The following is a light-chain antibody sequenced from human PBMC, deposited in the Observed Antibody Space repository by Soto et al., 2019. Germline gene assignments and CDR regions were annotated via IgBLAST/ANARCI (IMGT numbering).Light chain of an antibody. CDR1: SSNIGSNY. CDR2: MNN. CDR3: AAWDDSLSGL. J-gene: IGLJ3*02. V-gene: IGLV1-47*01. Sequence: QAVVTQPPSASGTPGQRVTISCSGSSSNIGSNYVYWYQHLPGTAHKLLIYMNNQRPSGVPDRFSGSKSGTSSSLAISGIRSEDEADYYCAAWDDSLSGLFGGGTKLPVL.